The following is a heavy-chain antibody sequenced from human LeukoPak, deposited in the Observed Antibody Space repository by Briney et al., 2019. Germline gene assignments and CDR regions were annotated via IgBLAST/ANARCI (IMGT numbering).Heavy chain of an antibody. Sequence: GGSLRLSCAASGFSVSNNYMSWVRQAPGKGLEWGSVIYSGGSTFYADSVKGRFTISRDNSKNTLYLQMNSLRAEDTAVYYCARDRTVGATPYYFDYWGQGTLVTVSS. CDR1: GFSVSNNY. J-gene: IGHJ4*02. V-gene: IGHV3-66*01. CDR3: ARDRTVGATPYYFDY. D-gene: IGHD1-26*01. CDR2: IYSGGST.